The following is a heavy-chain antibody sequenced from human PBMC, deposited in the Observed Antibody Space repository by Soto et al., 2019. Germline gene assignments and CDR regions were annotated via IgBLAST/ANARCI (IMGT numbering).Heavy chain of an antibody. CDR3: ARDHYYDSSGSPGLKDY. D-gene: IGHD3-22*01. V-gene: IGHV3-30-3*01. J-gene: IGHJ4*02. Sequence: QVQLVESGGGVVQPGRSLRLSCAASGFTFSSYAMHWVRQAPGKGLEWVAVISYDGSNKYYADSVKGRFTISRDNSKNTLYLQMNSLRAEDTAVYYGARDHYYDSSGSPGLKDYWGQGTLVTLSS. CDR2: ISYDGSNK. CDR1: GFTFSSYA.